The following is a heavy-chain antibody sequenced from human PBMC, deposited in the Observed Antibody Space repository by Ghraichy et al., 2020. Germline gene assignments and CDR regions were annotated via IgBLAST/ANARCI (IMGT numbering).Heavy chain of an antibody. CDR1: GYSISSGYY. CDR2: IYHSGST. J-gene: IGHJ5*02. D-gene: IGHD3-10*01. Sequence: SETLSLTCTVSGYSISSGYYWGWIRQPPGKGLEWIGSIYHSGSTYYNPSLKSRVTISVDTSKNQFSLKLSSVTAADTAVYYCARGAMVRGVIIVGLPLNWFDPWGQGTLVTVSS. CDR3: ARGAMVRGVIIVGLPLNWFDP. V-gene: IGHV4-38-2*02.